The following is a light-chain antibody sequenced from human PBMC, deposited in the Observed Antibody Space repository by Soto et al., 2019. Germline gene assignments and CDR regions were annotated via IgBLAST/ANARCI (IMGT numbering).Light chain of an antibody. Sequence: DIPMTQSPSTLSASVGDRVTITCRASQSISSWLAWYQQKPGKAPNLLIYKASSLESGVPSRFSGSGSGTEFILTISSLQPDDFATYYCQQYNSWPLTFGGGTKIEIK. V-gene: IGKV1-5*03. CDR3: QQYNSWPLT. J-gene: IGKJ4*01. CDR2: KAS. CDR1: QSISSW.